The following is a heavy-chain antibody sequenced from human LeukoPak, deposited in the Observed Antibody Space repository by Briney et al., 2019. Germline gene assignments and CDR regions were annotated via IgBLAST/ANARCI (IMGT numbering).Heavy chain of an antibody. J-gene: IGHJ6*02. V-gene: IGHV3-30-3*01. CDR3: AGDRQQLVDYYGMDV. CDR1: GFTFSSYA. CDR2: ISYDGSNK. D-gene: IGHD6-6*01. Sequence: PGRSLRLSCAASGFTFSSYAMHWVRQAPGKGLEWVAVISYDGSNKYYADSVKGRFTISRDNSKNTLYLQMNSLRAEDTAVYYCAGDRQQLVDYYGMDVWGQGTTVTVSS.